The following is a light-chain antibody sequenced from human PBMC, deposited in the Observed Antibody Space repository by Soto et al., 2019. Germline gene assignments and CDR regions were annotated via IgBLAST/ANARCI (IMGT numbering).Light chain of an antibody. V-gene: IGKV2-28*01. J-gene: IGKJ2*02. Sequence: IVMTQSPLSLPVTPGEPASISCRSSQSLLHSNGYNYLDWYLQKPGQSPQLLVYLGSNRASGVPDRFSGSGSGTDFTLKISRVEAEDVGVYYCMQALQTRWTFGQVTKLEIK. CDR2: LGS. CDR3: MQALQTRWT. CDR1: QSLLHSNGYNY.